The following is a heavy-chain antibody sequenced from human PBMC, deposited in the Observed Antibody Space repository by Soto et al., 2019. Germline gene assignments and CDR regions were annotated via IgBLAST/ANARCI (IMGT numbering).Heavy chain of an antibody. J-gene: IGHJ4*02. Sequence: SETLSLTCTVSGGSISSSSYYWGWIRQPPGKGLEWIGSIYYSGSTYYNPSLKSRVTISVDTSKNQFSLKLSSVTAADTAVYYCARLVVEELRFLETWGQGTLVTVSS. CDR1: GGSISSSSYY. D-gene: IGHD3-3*01. CDR3: ARLVVEELRFLET. V-gene: IGHV4-39*01. CDR2: IYYSGST.